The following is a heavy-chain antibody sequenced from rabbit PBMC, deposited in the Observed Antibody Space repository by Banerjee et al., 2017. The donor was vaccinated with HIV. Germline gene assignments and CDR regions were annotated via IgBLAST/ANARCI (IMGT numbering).Heavy chain of an antibody. CDR3: VREAGYAGYGDASL. Sequence: EQLEESGRGLVKPEGSLTLTCTASGFSFSSSYYMCWVRQAPGKGLEWIACIYAGGSGTTYYASWAKGRFTISKASSTTVTLQMTSLTAADTATYFCVREAGYAGYGDASLWGPGTLVTVS. CDR1: GFSFSSSYY. CDR2: IYAGGSGTT. V-gene: IGHV1S45*01. J-gene: IGHJ4*01. D-gene: IGHD6-1*01.